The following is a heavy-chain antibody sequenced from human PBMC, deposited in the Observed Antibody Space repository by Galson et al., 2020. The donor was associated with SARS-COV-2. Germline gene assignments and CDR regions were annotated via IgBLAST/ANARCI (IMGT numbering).Heavy chain of an antibody. CDR3: ARDTLLWFGDRGGDY. CDR2: IFYSWNT. V-gene: IGHV4-39*07. D-gene: IGHD3-10*01. Sequence: SETLSLTCKVSGGSISGSTSYWGWIRQPPGQGLEWLGSIFYSWNTYYNPSLKSRLTISVDTSKNQFSLKLNSVTAADTAVYYCARDTLLWFGDRGGDYWGQGALVTVSS. CDR1: GGSISGSTSY. J-gene: IGHJ4*02.